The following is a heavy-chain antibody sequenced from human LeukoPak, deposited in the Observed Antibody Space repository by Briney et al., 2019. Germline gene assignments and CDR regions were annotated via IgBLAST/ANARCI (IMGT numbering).Heavy chain of an antibody. D-gene: IGHD3-10*01. CDR2: IYYSGST. Sequence: SETLSLTCTVSGGSISSYYWSWIRRPPGKGLEWIGYIYYSGSTNYNPSLKSRVTISVDTSKNQFSLKLSSVTAADTAVYYCASHVLWFGELSSWGQGTLVTVSS. CDR3: ASHVLWFGELSS. CDR1: GGSISSYY. V-gene: IGHV4-59*01. J-gene: IGHJ4*02.